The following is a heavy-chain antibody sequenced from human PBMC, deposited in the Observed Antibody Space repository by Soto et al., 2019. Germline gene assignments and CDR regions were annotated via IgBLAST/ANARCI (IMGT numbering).Heavy chain of an antibody. CDR3: TTLLLSTENAFDI. CDR2: IKSKTDGGTT. V-gene: IGHV3-15*01. CDR1: GFTFSNAW. D-gene: IGHD4-17*01. J-gene: IGHJ3*02. Sequence: EVQLVESGGGLVKPGGSLRLSCAASGFTFSNAWMSWVRQAPGKGLEWAGRIKSKTDGGTTDYAAPVKGRFPISSDDSKNTLHRQMNSLKTDDTAVYYCTTLLLSTENAFDIGVQGTMVAVSS.